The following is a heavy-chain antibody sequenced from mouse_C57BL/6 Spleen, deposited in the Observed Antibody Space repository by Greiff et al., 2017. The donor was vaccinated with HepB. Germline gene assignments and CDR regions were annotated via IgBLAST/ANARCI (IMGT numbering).Heavy chain of an antibody. CDR3: TRRENDYDY. CDR2: IDPETGGT. V-gene: IGHV1-15*01. CDR1: GYTFTDYE. J-gene: IGHJ2*01. Sequence: QVQLKESGAELVRPGASVTLSCKASGYTFTDYEMHWVKQTPVHGLEWIGAIDPETGGTAYNQKFKGKAILTADKSSSTAYMELRSLTSEDSAVYYCTRRENDYDYWGQGTTLTVSS. D-gene: IGHD2-4*01.